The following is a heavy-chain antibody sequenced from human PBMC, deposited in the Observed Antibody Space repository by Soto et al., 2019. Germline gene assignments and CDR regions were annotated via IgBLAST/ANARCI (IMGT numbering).Heavy chain of an antibody. V-gene: IGHV5-10-1*01. Sequence: GESLKISCKGSGYSFTSYWISWVRQMPGKGLEWMGRIDPSDSYTNYSPSFQGHVTISADKSISTAYLQWSSLKASDTAMYSCAPLWDTAMVSGPDYWGQGTLVTVSS. CDR1: GYSFTSYW. D-gene: IGHD5-18*01. J-gene: IGHJ4*02. CDR3: APLWDTAMVSGPDY. CDR2: IDPSDSYT.